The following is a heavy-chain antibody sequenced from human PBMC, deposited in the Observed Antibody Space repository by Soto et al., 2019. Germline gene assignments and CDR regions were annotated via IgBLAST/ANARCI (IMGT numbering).Heavy chain of an antibody. Sequence: QVQLVQSGAEVKKPGASVKVSCKASGYTFTSYYMHWVRQAPGQGLEWMGIINPSGGSTSYAQKFQGRVTMTRDTSTSTVYMELSSLRSEDTAVYYCAIDWGHIVGVEDDAFDIWGQGTMVTVSS. CDR3: AIDWGHIVGVEDDAFDI. V-gene: IGHV1-46*01. CDR1: GYTFTSYY. D-gene: IGHD1-26*01. J-gene: IGHJ3*02. CDR2: INPSGGST.